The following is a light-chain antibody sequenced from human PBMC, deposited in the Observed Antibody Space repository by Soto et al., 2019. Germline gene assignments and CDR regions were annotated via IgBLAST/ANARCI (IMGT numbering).Light chain of an antibody. CDR2: GAS. CDR1: QSVSSNY. J-gene: IGKJ1*01. CDR3: QQYGSSGT. Sequence: EIVLTQSPGTLSLSTGERATLSCRATQSVSSNYLAWYQQRRGQAPRLLMFGASSRATGFPDRFSGSGSGTDFTLTISRLEPEDFAVYYCQQYGSSGTFGQGTKVDIK. V-gene: IGKV3-20*01.